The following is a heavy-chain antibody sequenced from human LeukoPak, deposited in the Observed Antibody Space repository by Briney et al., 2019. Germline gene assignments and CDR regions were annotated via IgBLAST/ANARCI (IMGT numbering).Heavy chain of an antibody. CDR2: LHFDGSTK. Sequence: PGGSLRLSCAASGFTFNNYGVHWVRRAPGKGLEWLAFLHFDGSTKHYAVSVRGRFTISRDNSQNTVYLQMNSLRAEDTAVYYCASGKSVTFGGVIVSFDYWGQGTLVTVSS. CDR1: GFTFNNYG. J-gene: IGHJ4*02. V-gene: IGHV3-30*02. D-gene: IGHD3-16*02. CDR3: ASGKSVTFGGVIVSFDY.